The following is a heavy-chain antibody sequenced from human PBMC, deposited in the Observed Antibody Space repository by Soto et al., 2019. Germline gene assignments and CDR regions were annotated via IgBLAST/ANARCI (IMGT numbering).Heavy chain of an antibody. J-gene: IGHJ6*02. CDR3: AAPRTDGYKVPYPSTYYYYGLDV. D-gene: IGHD5-12*01. V-gene: IGHV1-69*06. Sequence: VASVKVSCKASGGSFSTYAISWVRQAPGQGLEWMGGIIPIFGTPNYAQKFQGRVTITADRSTSTAYLELNSLRSEDTAVYYCAAPRTDGYKVPYPSTYYYYGLDVWGQGTPVTVSS. CDR1: GGSFSTYA. CDR2: IIPIFGTP.